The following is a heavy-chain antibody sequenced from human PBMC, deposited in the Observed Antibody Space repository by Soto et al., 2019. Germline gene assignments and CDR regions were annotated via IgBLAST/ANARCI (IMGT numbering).Heavy chain of an antibody. Sequence: QLQLQESGPGLVKPSETLSLTCTVSGGSISSSSYYWGWIRQPPGKGLEWIGSIYYSGSTYYHPSLKSRVTISVDTSKNQFSLKLSSVTAADTAVYYCARHTPAISISDHWGQGTLVTVSS. CDR3: ARHTPAISISDH. V-gene: IGHV4-39*01. D-gene: IGHD2-15*01. CDR2: IYYSGST. J-gene: IGHJ4*02. CDR1: GGSISSSSYY.